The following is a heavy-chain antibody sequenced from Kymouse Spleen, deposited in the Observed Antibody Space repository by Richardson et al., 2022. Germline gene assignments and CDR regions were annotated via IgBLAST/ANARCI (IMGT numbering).Heavy chain of an antibody. CDR1: GFTFSDHY. D-gene: IGHD7-27*02. V-gene: IGHV3-72*01. Sequence: EVQLVESGGGLVQPGGSLRLSCAASGFTFSDHYMDWVRQAPGKGLEWVGRTRNKANSYTTEYAASVKGRFTISRDDSKNSLYLQMNSLKTEDTAVYYCARERVLGAFDYWGQGTLVTVSS. CDR3: ARERVLGAFDY. CDR2: TRNKANSYTT. J-gene: IGHJ4*02.